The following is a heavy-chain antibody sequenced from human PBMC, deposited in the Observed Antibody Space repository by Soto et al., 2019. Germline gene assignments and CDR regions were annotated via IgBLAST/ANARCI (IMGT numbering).Heavy chain of an antibody. CDR1: GGAISSYY. J-gene: IGHJ4*01. CDR2: IYHSGST. D-gene: IGHD5-12*01. Sequence: SETLSLTCTVSGGAISSYYWSWIRQPSGKGLEWIGYIYHSGSTNYNPSLKSRVTISVDTSKNQFSLKRSSVTAADTAVYYCARNLDGYNPYIFDYWGHGTLVTVSS. CDR3: ARNLDGYNPYIFDY. V-gene: IGHV4-59*01.